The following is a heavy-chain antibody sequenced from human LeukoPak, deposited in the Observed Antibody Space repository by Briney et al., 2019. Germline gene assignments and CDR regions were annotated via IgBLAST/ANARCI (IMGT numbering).Heavy chain of an antibody. CDR1: GDSTNSGVSY. J-gene: IGHJ4*02. V-gene: IGHV4-39*01. CDR3: ARHLYDKTGRPLDS. CDR2: IYYSGSAGST. Sequence: PSETLSLTCSVSGDSTNSGVSYWAWIRQPPGKGLEWIGTIYYSGSAGSTYYNPSLKSRVTISVDTSKNQFSLNLSSVTAADTAIYYCARHLYDKTGRPLDSWGQGTLVTVSS. D-gene: IGHD3-9*01.